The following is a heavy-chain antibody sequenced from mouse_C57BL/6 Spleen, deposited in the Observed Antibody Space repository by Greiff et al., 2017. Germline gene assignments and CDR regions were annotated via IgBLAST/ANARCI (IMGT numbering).Heavy chain of an antibody. J-gene: IGHJ4*01. CDR1: GFSLSTSGMG. CDR3: ARRPYGSSYRYAMDY. Sequence: QVQLKQSGPGILQSSQTLSLTCSFSGFSLSTSGMGVSWIRQPSGKGLEWLAHIYWDDGKRYNPSLKSRLTISKDTSRNQVFLKITSVDTADTATYYCARRPYGSSYRYAMDYWGQGTSVTVSS. V-gene: IGHV8-12*01. CDR2: IYWDDGK. D-gene: IGHD1-1*01.